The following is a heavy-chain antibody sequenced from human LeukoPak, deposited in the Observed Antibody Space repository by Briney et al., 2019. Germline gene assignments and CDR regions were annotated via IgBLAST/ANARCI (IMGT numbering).Heavy chain of an antibody. CDR2: ISWNSGSI. CDR3: AKAANYGSGSYYSDY. CDR1: GFTFDDYA. V-gene: IGHV3-9*01. Sequence: GRSLRLSCAASGFTFDDYAMHWVRQAPGKGLEWVSGISWNSGSIGYADSVKGRFTISRDNAKNSLYLQMNSLRAEDTASYYCAKAANYGSGSYYSDYWGQGTLVTVSS. J-gene: IGHJ4*02. D-gene: IGHD3-10*01.